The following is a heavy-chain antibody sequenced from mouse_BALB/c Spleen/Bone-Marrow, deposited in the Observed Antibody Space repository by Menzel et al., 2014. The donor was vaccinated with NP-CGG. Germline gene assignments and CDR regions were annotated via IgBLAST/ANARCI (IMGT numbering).Heavy chain of an antibody. CDR2: IDPANGNT. CDR3: ASYRYAWYFDV. J-gene: IGHJ1*01. CDR1: GFNIKDTY. D-gene: IGHD2-14*01. V-gene: IGHV14-3*02. Sequence: VQLKDSGAELVKPEASVKLSCTASGFNIKDTYMHWVKQTPEQGLEWIGRIDPANGNTKYDPKFQGKATITADTSSNTAYLQLSSLTSEDTAVYYCASYRYAWYFDVWGAGTTVTVSS.